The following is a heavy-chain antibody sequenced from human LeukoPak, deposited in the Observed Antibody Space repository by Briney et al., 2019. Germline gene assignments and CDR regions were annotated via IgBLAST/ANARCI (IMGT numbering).Heavy chain of an antibody. D-gene: IGHD2/OR15-2a*01. CDR3: AREYLFYYYYMDV. J-gene: IGHJ6*03. Sequence: SETLSLTCAVYGGSFSGYYWSWIRQPPGKGLEWIGEINHSGSTNYNPSLKSRVTISADTSKNQFSLKLSSVTAADTAVYYCAREYLFYYYYMDVWGKGTTVTVSS. V-gene: IGHV4-34*01. CDR2: INHSGST. CDR1: GGSFSGYY.